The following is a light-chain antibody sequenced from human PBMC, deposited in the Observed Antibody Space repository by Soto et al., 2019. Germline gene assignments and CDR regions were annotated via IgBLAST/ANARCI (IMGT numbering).Light chain of an antibody. V-gene: IGKV3-11*01. CDR2: DAS. J-gene: IGKJ2*01. CDR3: QQRRNWPPYT. Sequence: EIVLTQSPATLSLSPGERATLSCRASQSVSSYLAWYQQKPGQAPRLLIYDASNRATGIPARFSGSGSGTDFTLTISSREPEDFAVYYCQQRRNWPPYTFGQGTKLEI. CDR1: QSVSSY.